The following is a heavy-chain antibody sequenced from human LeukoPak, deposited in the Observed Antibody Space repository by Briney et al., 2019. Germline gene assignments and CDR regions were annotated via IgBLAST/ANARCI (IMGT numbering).Heavy chain of an antibody. J-gene: IGHJ3*02. D-gene: IGHD6-13*01. CDR1: AFTVSSNY. CDR2: IYSGGST. V-gene: IGHV3-53*01. CDR3: ARGKEAAAGTGDAFDI. Sequence: GWSLKLYSAAPAFTVSSNYMSWVRQGPGKRLPWASVIYSGGSTSYADCVRGRFTISRGNSKNTLYLQRNSLRAEYTAVYYCARGKEAAAGTGDAFDIWGQGTMVTVSS.